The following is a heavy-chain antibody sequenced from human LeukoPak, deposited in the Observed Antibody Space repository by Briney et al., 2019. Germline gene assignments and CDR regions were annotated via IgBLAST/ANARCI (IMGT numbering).Heavy chain of an antibody. CDR3: GGGGVYEFGDDY. Sequence: SVKVSCKASGGSFTSYGISWVRQAPGQGLEWMGKIIPIYGRANYGQKFQGRVTITADELTTTSYMELSSLTAEDMAVYYCGGGGVYEFGDDYWAQEPLVTVSS. CDR1: GGSFTSYG. D-gene: IGHD3-16*01. V-gene: IGHV1-69*13. CDR2: IIPIYGRA. J-gene: IGHJ4*02.